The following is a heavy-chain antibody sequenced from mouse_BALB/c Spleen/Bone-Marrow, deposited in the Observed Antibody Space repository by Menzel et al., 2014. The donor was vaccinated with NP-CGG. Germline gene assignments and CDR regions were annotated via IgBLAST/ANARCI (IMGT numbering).Heavy chain of an antibody. Sequence: EVKLMESGGGLVQTGGSRKLSCAASGFTLSDYGMAWVRQAPGKGPEWVAFISNLAYSISYADTVTGRFTISRENVKNTLYLEMSSLRSEDTAMYYCARDLDGTGVFDYWGQGTTLTVSS. CDR3: ARDLDGTGVFDY. CDR2: ISNLAYSI. CDR1: GFTLSDYG. J-gene: IGHJ2*01. V-gene: IGHV5-15*02. D-gene: IGHD4-1*01.